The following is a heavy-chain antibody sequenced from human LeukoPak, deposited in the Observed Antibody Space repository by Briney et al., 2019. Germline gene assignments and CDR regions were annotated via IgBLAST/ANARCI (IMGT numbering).Heavy chain of an antibody. V-gene: IGHV3-11*01. CDR3: AKDPSSSTRGNFDY. Sequence: GGSLRLSCAASGFTFSDYYMSWIRQAPGKGLEWVSYISSSGSTIYYADSVKGRFTISRDNSKNTLYLQMNSLRADDTAVYYCAKDPSSSTRGNFDYWGQGTLVTVSS. CDR1: GFTFSDYY. D-gene: IGHD1-1*01. J-gene: IGHJ4*02. CDR2: ISSSGSTI.